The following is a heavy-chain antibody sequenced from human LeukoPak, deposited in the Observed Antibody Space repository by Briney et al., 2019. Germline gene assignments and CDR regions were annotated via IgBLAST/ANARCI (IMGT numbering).Heavy chain of an antibody. CDR2: ISEDGSNI. CDR1: GFTFSRHY. V-gene: IGHV3-30*03. D-gene: IGHD6-19*01. J-gene: IGHJ4*02. CDR3: ARWGIAVAGTYSLDY. Sequence: GGSLRLSCAASGFTFSRHYMHWVRQAPGKGLEWVAVISEDGSNIYYADSVKGRFTISTDNSKNTLYLQMNSLRAEDTAVYYCARWGIAVAGTYSLDYWGQGTLVTVSS.